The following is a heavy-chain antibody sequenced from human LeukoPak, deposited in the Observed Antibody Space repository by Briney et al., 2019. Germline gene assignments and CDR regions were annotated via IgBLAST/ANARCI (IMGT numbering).Heavy chain of an antibody. CDR3: ARQVGSRAVFDAFDI. D-gene: IGHD6-25*01. Sequence: GESLKISCKGSGYTFTNYWIGWGRQMPGTGLGGMGIIYPGESDTRYSPSCEGQVPISADKSISTAYPQWSSMTASDTAMYYCARQVGSRAVFDAFDIWGQGTMVTVSS. CDR2: IYPGESDT. V-gene: IGHV5-51*01. CDR1: GYTFTNYW. J-gene: IGHJ3*02.